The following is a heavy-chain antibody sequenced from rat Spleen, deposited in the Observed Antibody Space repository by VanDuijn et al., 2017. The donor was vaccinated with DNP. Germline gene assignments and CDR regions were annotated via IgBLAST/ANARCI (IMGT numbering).Heavy chain of an antibody. CDR3: VRWNSGHFDY. Sequence: EVKLVESGVDLVQPGRSLKLFCAASGFTFSDYYMAWVRQAPTKGLEWVAYIGSPAYAPYYTDSVKGRFAISRDNAKSTLYLQMNSFRSEEMATYYCVRWNSGHFDYWGQGVMVTVSS. J-gene: IGHJ2*01. CDR1: GFTFSDYY. V-gene: IGHV5-22*01. CDR2: IGSPAYAP. D-gene: IGHD4-3*01.